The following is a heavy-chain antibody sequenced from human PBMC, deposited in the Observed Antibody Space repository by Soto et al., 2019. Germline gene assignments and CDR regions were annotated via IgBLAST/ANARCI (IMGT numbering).Heavy chain of an antibody. CDR2: NSSNGGST. CDR1: GFTFSIYA. J-gene: IGHJ6*02. D-gene: IGHD4-17*01. V-gene: IGHV3-64*01. Sequence: EVQLVESGGGLVQHWGSLRLSCAASGFTFSIYAMHWVRQAPVKGLEYASTNSSNGGSTYYANSGKGRFTISRDNSKNTLYLKMGSLRAEDMAVYYCARSGDYRGYYYGMDVWGQGTTVTVSS. CDR3: ARSGDYRGYYYGMDV.